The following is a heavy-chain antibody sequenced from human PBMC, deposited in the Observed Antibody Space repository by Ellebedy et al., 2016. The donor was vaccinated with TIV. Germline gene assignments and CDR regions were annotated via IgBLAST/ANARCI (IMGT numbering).Heavy chain of an antibody. CDR2: IYYSGNT. Sequence: MPSETLSLTCTVSGGSIGNYFWSWIRQSPGKGLEWIGHIYYSGNTNYNPSLKSRVSMSIDSSKKQFSLLLSSVTTAETAICYCARRGTNRGTLDIWGQGTLGTVSS. CDR1: GGSIGNYF. J-gene: IGHJ3*02. V-gene: IGHV4-59*01. CDR3: ARRGTNRGTLDI. D-gene: IGHD2-8*01.